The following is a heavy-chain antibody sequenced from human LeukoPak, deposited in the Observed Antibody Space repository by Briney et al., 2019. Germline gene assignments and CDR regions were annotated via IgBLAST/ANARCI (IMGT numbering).Heavy chain of an antibody. CDR1: GGSISSYY. Sequence: PSETLSLTCTVSGGSISSYYWSWIRQPPGKGLEWIGYIYYTGSTNYNPSLKSRVTISVDTSKNQFSLKLSSVTAAATAVDYCATLTGYSSESWFDPWGQGILVTVSS. CDR2: IYYTGST. V-gene: IGHV4-59*01. D-gene: IGHD3-9*01. CDR3: ATLTGYSSESWFDP. J-gene: IGHJ5*02.